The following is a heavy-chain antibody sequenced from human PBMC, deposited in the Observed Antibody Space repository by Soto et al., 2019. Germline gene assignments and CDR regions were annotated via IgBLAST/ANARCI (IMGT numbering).Heavy chain of an antibody. Sequence: GASVKVSCKTSGYTFTSYGISWVRQAPGQGLEWMGWISGYNGNTNYAQAFQGRVTMTTDTSTSTAYMELRSLRSDDTAVYYCARVSTSLIVVVIKGFDYWGQGTLVTVYS. CDR2: ISGYNGNT. CDR1: GYTFTSYG. CDR3: ARVSTSLIVVVIKGFDY. J-gene: IGHJ4*02. V-gene: IGHV1-18*04. D-gene: IGHD3-22*01.